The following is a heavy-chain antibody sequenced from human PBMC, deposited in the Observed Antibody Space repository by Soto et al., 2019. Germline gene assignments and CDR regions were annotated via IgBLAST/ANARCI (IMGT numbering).Heavy chain of an antibody. V-gene: IGHV3-48*02. J-gene: IGHJ4*02. Sequence: GSLRLSCAASGFAFSRYSLNWVRQAPGKGLEWVSYISGWSSTVYYADSVKGRFTISRDDATNSLYLQMNSLRDEDTAVYFCVRDYLYALDYWGRGTLVTVSS. CDR3: VRDYLYALDY. CDR1: GFAFSRYS. D-gene: IGHD2-2*01. CDR2: ISGWSSTV.